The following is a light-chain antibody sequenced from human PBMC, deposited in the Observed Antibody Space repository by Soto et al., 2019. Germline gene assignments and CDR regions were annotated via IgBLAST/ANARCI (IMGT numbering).Light chain of an antibody. J-gene: IGKJ2*01. CDR1: QAISSY. CDR3: QQLNSYPRN. V-gene: IGKV1-9*01. CDR2: AAS. Sequence: DIQLTQSPSFLSASVGDRVTLTCRASQAISSYLAWYQQKPGKAPKLLIYAASTLQSGVPSRFSGSGSGTEFTLPISSLQPEDFATSYCQQLNSYPRNFGQGTKLEIK.